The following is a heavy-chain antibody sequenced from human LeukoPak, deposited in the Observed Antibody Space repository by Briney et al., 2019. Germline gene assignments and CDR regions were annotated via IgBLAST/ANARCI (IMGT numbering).Heavy chain of an antibody. V-gene: IGHV3-66*01. Sequence: GGSLRLSCSASGFAFSGFAMGWVRQAPGKGLEWVSVIYSGGDTYYADSVRGRFTISRDNSKNTLYLQMNSLRAEDTAVYYCARDLYYGSGGYYFDYWGQGSLVTVSS. J-gene: IGHJ4*02. CDR3: ARDLYYGSGGYYFDY. CDR1: GFAFSGFA. D-gene: IGHD3-10*01. CDR2: IYSGGDT.